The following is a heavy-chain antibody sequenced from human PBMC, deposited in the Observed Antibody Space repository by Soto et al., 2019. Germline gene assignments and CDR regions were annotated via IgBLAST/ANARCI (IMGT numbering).Heavy chain of an antibody. Sequence: WCMGISCEGSGLNFRNLKMVWVRQAPGKGLEWVSSVSGSSSYIYYADSVKGRFTVSRDNANNLVFLQMNGLRPEDTAMYYCARDLRGHYGPWGQGTMVTVSS. J-gene: IGHJ3*01. CDR1: GLNFRNLK. D-gene: IGHD4-17*01. CDR2: VSGSSSYI. V-gene: IGHV3-21*06. CDR3: ARDLRGHYGP.